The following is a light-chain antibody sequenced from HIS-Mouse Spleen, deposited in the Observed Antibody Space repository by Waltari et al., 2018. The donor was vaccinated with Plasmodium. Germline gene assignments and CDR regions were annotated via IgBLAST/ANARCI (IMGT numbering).Light chain of an antibody. CDR1: PLPNQS. Sequence: SYELTQPPSVSVSPGQTARITCSGAPLPNQSASWYQQKPGQAPVLVIYKDSGRPSGIPERFSGSSSGTTVTLTISGVQAEDEADYYCQSADSSGTYRVFGGGTKLTVL. V-gene: IGLV3-25*03. CDR3: QSADSSGTYRV. J-gene: IGLJ2*01. CDR2: KDS.